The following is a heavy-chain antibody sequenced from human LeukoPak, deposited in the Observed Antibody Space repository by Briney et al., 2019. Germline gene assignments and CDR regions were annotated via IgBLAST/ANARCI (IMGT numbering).Heavy chain of an antibody. CDR2: ISGSGGST. D-gene: IGHD3-22*01. V-gene: IGHV3-23*01. J-gene: IGHJ4*02. CDR3: AKGPYYDSSAYFDY. Sequence: PGGSLRLSCAASGFTFSIYDMSWVRQAPGKGLEWVSAISGSGGSTYYADSVKGRFTISRDNSKNTLYLQMNSLRAEDTAVYYCAKGPYYDSSAYFDYWGQGTLVTVSS. CDR1: GFTFSIYD.